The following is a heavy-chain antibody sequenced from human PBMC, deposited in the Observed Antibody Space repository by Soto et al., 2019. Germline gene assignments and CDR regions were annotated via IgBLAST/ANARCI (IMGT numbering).Heavy chain of an antibody. J-gene: IGHJ3*02. D-gene: IGHD2-8*02. CDR3: ARRYGWAFYI. Sequence: QVQLQESGPGLVKPSETLSLTCTVSGGSISSYYWSWIRQPPGKGLEWIWYSYYSGSTNYNPSLKSRVTISVDMSKNQFSLKLSSVTAADTAVYYCARRYGWAFYIWGQGTMVTVSS. CDR1: GGSISSYY. CDR2: SYYSGST. V-gene: IGHV4-59*01.